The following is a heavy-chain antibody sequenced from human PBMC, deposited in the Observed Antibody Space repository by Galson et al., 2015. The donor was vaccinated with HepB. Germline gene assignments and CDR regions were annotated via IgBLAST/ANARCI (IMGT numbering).Heavy chain of an antibody. CDR3: ARASYYYDISGYHEGSNWFDS. CDR2: IDPNSDAT. V-gene: IGHV1-2*02. Sequence: SGYTLTDYYMHWVRQAPGQGLEWMGWIDPNSDATKYSQKFQGRVTMTRDTSISTAYLELSSLRSDDTAMYYCARASYYYDISGYHEGSNWFDSWGQGTLVTVSS. CDR1: GYTLTDYY. D-gene: IGHD3-22*01. J-gene: IGHJ5*01.